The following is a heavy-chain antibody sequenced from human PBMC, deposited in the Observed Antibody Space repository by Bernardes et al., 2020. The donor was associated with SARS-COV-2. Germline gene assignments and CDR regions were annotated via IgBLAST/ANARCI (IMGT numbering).Heavy chain of an antibody. V-gene: IGHV4-39*01. CDR3: ARLKVLRHLDWSLSWLEFNFLS. Sequence: SETLSLTCSVSGTSITNASYRWGWIRQPPGKGLEWIGLSYGCNTYYTPSLRSRVTISADTSATQFSLELTSVTAADTAVYFCARLKVLRHLDWSLSWLEFNFLSWGQGTLVTVSS. CDR2: LSYGCNT. J-gene: IGHJ4*02. CDR1: GTSITNASYR. D-gene: IGHD3-9*01.